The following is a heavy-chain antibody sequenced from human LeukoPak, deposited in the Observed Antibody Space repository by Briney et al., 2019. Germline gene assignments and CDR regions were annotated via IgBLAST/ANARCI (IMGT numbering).Heavy chain of an antibody. CDR3: VKEHVDRAFTRSFEI. CDR1: VYSFSTNP. Sequence: SGGSLRLSCAASVYSFSTNPMSWVRQAPGRGLEWGSANSPEKTYYGGSGKGRLTIFKNKYKNTVDLQINSPGAEDPGIYYCVKEHVDRAFTRSFEIWGQGTVVTVSS. CDR2: NSPEKT. J-gene: IGHJ3*02. V-gene: IGHV3-23*01. D-gene: IGHD3-10*01.